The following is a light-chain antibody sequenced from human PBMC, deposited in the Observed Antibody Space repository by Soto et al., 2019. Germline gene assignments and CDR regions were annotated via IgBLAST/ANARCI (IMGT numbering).Light chain of an antibody. CDR1: SSDIGAHNF. Sequence: QSALTQPASVPGSPGQAITVSCSGTSSDIGAHNFVSWYQQHPGKAPKLIIYEVINRPSGVSDRFSGSKSGNTASLTISGLQPEDEADYYCNSYTTSNTFVFGSGTKVTVL. CDR2: EVI. CDR3: NSYTTSNTFV. J-gene: IGLJ1*01. V-gene: IGLV2-14*03.